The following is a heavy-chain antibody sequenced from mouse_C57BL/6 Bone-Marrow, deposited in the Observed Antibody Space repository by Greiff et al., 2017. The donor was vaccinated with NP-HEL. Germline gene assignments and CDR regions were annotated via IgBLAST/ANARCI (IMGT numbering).Heavy chain of an antibody. V-gene: IGHV5-17*01. CDR3: ARDYYGSSLFDY. D-gene: IGHD1-1*01. Sequence: EVKLMESGGGLVKPGGSLKLSCAASGFTFSDYGMHWVRQAPEKGLEWVAYISSGSSTIYYADTVKGRFTISRDNAKNTLFLQMTGLRSEDTAMYYCARDYYGSSLFDYWGQGTTLTVSS. J-gene: IGHJ2*01. CDR2: ISSGSSTI. CDR1: GFTFSDYG.